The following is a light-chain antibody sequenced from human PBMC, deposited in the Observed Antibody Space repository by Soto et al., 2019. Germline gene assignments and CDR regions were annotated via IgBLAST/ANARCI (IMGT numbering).Light chain of an antibody. CDR1: SSDVGGYNY. Sequence: QSALTQPASVSGSPGQSITISCTGTSSDVGGYNYVSWYQQHPGKAPKLMIYEVSNRPSGISIRFSGSKSGNTASLTISGLQAEDEADYYCSSYTSANTLVFGGGTKLT. V-gene: IGLV2-14*01. CDR2: EVS. J-gene: IGLJ2*01. CDR3: SSYTSANTLV.